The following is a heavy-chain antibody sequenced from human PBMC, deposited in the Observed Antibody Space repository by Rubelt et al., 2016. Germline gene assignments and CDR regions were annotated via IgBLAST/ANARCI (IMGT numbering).Heavy chain of an antibody. Sequence: QVQLQQWGAGLLKPSETLSLTCAVYGGSFSGYYWSWIRQPPGKGLEWIGEINHSGSTNYNPSLKRRVTISVDTSKNQFSLKLSSVTAADTAVYYCARGDGSYLHDYWGQGTLVTVSS. CDR1: GGSFSGYY. CDR3: ARGDGSYLHDY. CDR2: INHSGST. V-gene: IGHV4-34*01. J-gene: IGHJ4*02. D-gene: IGHD1-26*01.